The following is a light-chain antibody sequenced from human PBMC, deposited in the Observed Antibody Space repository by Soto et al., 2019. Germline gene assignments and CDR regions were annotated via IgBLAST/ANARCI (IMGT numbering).Light chain of an antibody. CDR3: QQSYNTRWT. J-gene: IGKJ1*01. Sequence: DIQMTQSPSSLSASVGDRVTITCRASQSISSYLNWYQQKPGRAPRLLIYGASSLQGGVPTRFSGSGSGTDFTLTISSLQPEDFASYYCQQSYNTRWTFCQGTKVEI. V-gene: IGKV1-39*01. CDR2: GAS. CDR1: QSISSY.